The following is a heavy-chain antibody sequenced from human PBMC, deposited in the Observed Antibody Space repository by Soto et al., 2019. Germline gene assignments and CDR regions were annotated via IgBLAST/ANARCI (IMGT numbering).Heavy chain of an antibody. V-gene: IGHV3-73*01. Sequence: DVQLVESGGGLVQPGESLKLSCAASGFTFSGSGIHWVRQASGKGLEWVGHIRTKASNYATEYAASVRGRFTISRDDSSHPAYLQMASLTTEDTAVHYCMETLTPMDVWGQGTTVIVSS. J-gene: IGHJ6*02. CDR3: METLTPMDV. CDR2: IRTKASNYAT. CDR1: GFTFSGSG. D-gene: IGHD4-17*01.